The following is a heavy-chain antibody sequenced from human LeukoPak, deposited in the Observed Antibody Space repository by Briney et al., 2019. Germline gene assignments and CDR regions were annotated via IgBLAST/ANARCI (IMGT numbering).Heavy chain of an antibody. CDR1: GFTFSSYA. CDR3: AKNPLGSARITIFGVVPYFDY. CDR2: ISGSGGST. V-gene: IGHV3-23*01. D-gene: IGHD3-3*01. J-gene: IGHJ4*02. Sequence: GGSLRLSCAASGFTFSSYAMSWVRQAPGKGLEWVSAISGSGGSTYYADSVKGRFTISRDNSKNTLYLQMNSLRAEDTAVYYCAKNPLGSARITIFGVVPYFDYWGQGTLVTVSS.